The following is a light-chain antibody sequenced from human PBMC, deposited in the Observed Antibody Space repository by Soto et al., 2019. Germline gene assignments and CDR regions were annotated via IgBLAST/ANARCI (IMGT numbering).Light chain of an antibody. Sequence: EIVLTQSPATLSLSPGERATLSCRASQSVSSYLAWFQQKPGQAPRLLIYDASNRATGIPARFSGSGSGTDFTLTISSLEPEDFAVYYCQQRSNWQRMFGQGTKVEIK. CDR2: DAS. V-gene: IGKV3-11*01. J-gene: IGKJ1*01. CDR1: QSVSSY. CDR3: QQRSNWQRM.